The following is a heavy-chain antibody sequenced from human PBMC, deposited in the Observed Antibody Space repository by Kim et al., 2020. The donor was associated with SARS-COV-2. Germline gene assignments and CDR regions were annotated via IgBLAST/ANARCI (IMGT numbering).Heavy chain of an antibody. Sequence: YNADSGRGRFTISSDNAKHSLYLQMNGLRAEDTAVYYCARDHSSGWYFDYWGQGTLVTVSS. D-gene: IGHD6-19*01. CDR3: ARDHSSGWYFDY. V-gene: IGHV3-21*01. J-gene: IGHJ4*02.